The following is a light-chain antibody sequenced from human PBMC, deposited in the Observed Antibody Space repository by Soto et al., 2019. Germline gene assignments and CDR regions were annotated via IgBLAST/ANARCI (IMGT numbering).Light chain of an antibody. CDR1: QTISTY. J-gene: IGKJ3*01. CDR2: AAS. Sequence: DIQMTQSPSSLSASVGDRVTITCRATQTISTYLNWYQHKPGKAPKLLIYAASSLQSGVPSRFSGSGSGTEFTLTISSLQPEDFASYYCQQSYSIPFTFGPGTKVDIK. V-gene: IGKV1-39*01. CDR3: QQSYSIPFT.